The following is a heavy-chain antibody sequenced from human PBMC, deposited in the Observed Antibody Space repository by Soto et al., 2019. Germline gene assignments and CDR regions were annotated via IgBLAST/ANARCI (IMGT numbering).Heavy chain of an antibody. D-gene: IGHD2-15*01. CDR3: ASATVVAGTFDF. J-gene: IGHJ4*02. Sequence: EVQLVESGGGLVKPGGSLTLSCAGSGFAFRRYNMNWVRQPPGKGLEWVASISSGSSNIYYADSVKGRFTISRDNAKDSRYLQMDSLRAEDSAGYYCASATVVAGTFDFGGQGTLLTVSS. CDR1: GFAFRRYN. V-gene: IGHV3-21*01. CDR2: ISSGSSNI.